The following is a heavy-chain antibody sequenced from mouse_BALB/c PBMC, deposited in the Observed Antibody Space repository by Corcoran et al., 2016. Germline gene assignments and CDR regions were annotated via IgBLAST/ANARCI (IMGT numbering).Heavy chain of an antibody. J-gene: IGHJ2*01. CDR1: GYTFTEYT. CDR2: INPNNGGT. D-gene: IGHD1-1*01. Sequence: EVQLQQSGAELVKPGASVKISCKTSGYTFTEYTMHWVKQSPGKSLEWIGGINPNNGGTSYNQKFKGKATLTVDQSSSTAYMELRSLTSEDSAVYYCARRNYGSSYYFDYGGQGSTLTVSS. V-gene: IGHV1-18*01. CDR3: ARRNYGSSYYFDY.